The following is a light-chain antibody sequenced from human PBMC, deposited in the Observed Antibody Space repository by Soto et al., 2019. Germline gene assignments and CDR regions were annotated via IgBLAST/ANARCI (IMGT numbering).Light chain of an antibody. V-gene: IGKV1-9*01. Sequence: DIQLTQSPSFLSASVGDRVTITCRASQGISSYLAWYQKKPGKAPKLLIYASSTLQSGVTSRFSGSGSGREFTLTISSLQPEDFATYYCQQLNSYPFLTYGGGTKVEIK. CDR3: QQLNSYPFLT. J-gene: IGKJ4*01. CDR1: QGISSY. CDR2: ASS.